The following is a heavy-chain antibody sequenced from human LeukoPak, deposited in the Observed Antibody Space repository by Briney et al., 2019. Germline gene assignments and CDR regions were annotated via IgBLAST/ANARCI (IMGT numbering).Heavy chain of an antibody. J-gene: IGHJ4*02. V-gene: IGHV5-10-1*01. CDR2: IDPSDSYT. CDR3: ARHQCSGGSCYSYY. D-gene: IGHD2-15*01. Sequence: GESLKISCKGSGXSFISYCISWVRQMPGKGVEWMGRIDPSDSYTNYSPSFQGHVTISADKSISTAYLQWSSLKASDTAMYYCARHQCSGGSCYSYYWGQGTLVTVSS. CDR1: GXSFISYC.